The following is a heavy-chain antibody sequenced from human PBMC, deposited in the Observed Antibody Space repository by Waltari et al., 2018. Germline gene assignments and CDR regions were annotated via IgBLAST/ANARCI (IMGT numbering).Heavy chain of an antibody. CDR3: ARDQVPAAM. V-gene: IGHV3-21*01. D-gene: IGHD2-2*01. CDR2: ISSSSSYI. Sequence: EVQLVESGGGLVKPGGSLSLSCAASRFTFSSYSMNWVRQAPGKGLEWVSSISSSSSYIYYADSVKGRFTISRDNAKNSLYLQMNSLRAEDTAVYYCARDQVPAAMWGQGTLVTVSS. CDR1: RFTFSSYS. J-gene: IGHJ4*02.